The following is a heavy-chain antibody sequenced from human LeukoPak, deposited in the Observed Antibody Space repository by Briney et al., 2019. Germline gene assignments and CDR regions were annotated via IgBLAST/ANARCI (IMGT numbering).Heavy chain of an antibody. V-gene: IGHV3-66*01. Sequence: GGSLRLSCAASGFTFSSYGMSWVRQAPGKGLGWVSVIYSGGSTYYADSVKGRFTISRDNSKNTLYLQMNSLRAEDTAVYYCHIKRRAAAAFDYWGQGTLVTVSS. J-gene: IGHJ4*02. CDR3: HIKRRAAAAFDY. D-gene: IGHD6-13*01. CDR2: IYSGGST. CDR1: GFTFSSYG.